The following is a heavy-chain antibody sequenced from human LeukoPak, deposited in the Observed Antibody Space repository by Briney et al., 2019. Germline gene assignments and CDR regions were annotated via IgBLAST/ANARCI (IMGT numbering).Heavy chain of an antibody. CDR3: ARGIGLERRYFQFDY. D-gene: IGHD1-1*01. Sequence: PGGSLRLSYVASGFTFSSYEMNWVRKVPGKALEWVSYIDFGGGIINYADHVKGRFTISRDNAKNSVYLQMNGLRAEDTAVYYCARGIGLERRYFQFDYWGQGILVTVSS. CDR2: IDFGGGII. J-gene: IGHJ4*02. V-gene: IGHV3-48*03. CDR1: GFTFSSYE.